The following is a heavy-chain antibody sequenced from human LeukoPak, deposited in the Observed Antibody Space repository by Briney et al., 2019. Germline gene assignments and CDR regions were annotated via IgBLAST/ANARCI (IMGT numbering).Heavy chain of an antibody. J-gene: IGHJ4*02. CDR2: ISHSGST. D-gene: IGHD5-18*01. CDR3: ARARRRQLWHNMPFNY. V-gene: IGHV4-34*01. Sequence: SETLSLTCAVYGGSFSGYYWSWSRQPPGKGLEWIGEISHSGSTNYNPSLKSRVTISVDTSKNQFSLKLSSVTAADTALYYCARARRRQLWHNMPFNYWGQGTLVTVSS. CDR1: GGSFSGYY.